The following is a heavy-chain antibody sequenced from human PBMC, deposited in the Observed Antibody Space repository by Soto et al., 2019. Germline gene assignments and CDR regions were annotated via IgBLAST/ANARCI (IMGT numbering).Heavy chain of an antibody. D-gene: IGHD1-26*01. J-gene: IGHJ4*02. V-gene: IGHV3-48*04. Sequence: GGSLRLSCAASGFTFSSYSMNWVRQAPGKGLEWVSYISSSSSTIYYADSVKGRFTISRDNAKNSLYLQMNSLRAEDTAVYYCARWAGSLGFDYWGQGTLVTVSS. CDR2: ISSSSSTI. CDR3: ARWAGSLGFDY. CDR1: GFTFSSYS.